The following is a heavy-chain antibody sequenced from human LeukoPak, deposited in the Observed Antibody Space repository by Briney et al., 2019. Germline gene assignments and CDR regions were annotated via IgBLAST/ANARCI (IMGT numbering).Heavy chain of an antibody. CDR2: IYPGGSDI. CDR1: GYSFISYW. V-gene: IGHV5-51*01. CDR3: ATLAAPSAPYYFDY. D-gene: IGHD6-6*01. J-gene: IGHJ4*02. Sequence: GESLKISCKSSGYSFISYWIGWVRQMPGKGLEWMGIIYPGGSDIRYSPSFQGQVTISVDKSISTAYLQWSSLKASDTAMYYCATLAAPSAPYYFDYWGQGTLVIVSS.